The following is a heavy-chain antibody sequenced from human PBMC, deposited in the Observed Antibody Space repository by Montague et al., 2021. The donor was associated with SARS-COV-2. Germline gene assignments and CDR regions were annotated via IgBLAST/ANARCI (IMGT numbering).Heavy chain of an antibody. CDR3: TREGYQVLWSDYYYYGMDV. CDR2: INHSGST. Sequence: SETLSLTCAVYGGSFSGYYWSWIRQPPGKGLEWLGEINHSGSTNYNPSLKSRVTISVDTSKNQFSLKLSSVTAADTAVYYCTREGYQVLWSDYYYYGMDVWGQGTTVTVSS. J-gene: IGHJ6*02. D-gene: IGHD2-2*01. V-gene: IGHV4-34*01. CDR1: GGSFSGYY.